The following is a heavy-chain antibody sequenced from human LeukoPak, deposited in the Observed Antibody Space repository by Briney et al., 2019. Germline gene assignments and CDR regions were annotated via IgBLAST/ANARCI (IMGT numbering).Heavy chain of an antibody. D-gene: IGHD2-21*01. CDR2: ISYDGSNK. CDR1: GFTFSSYG. CDR3: ARGEGGADY. J-gene: IGHJ4*02. V-gene: IGHV3-30*03. Sequence: GGSLRLSCAASGFTFSSYGMHWVRQAPGKGLEWVAVISYDGSNKYYADSVKGRFTISRDNSKNTLYLQMNSLRAEDTAVYYCARGEGGADYWGQGTLVTVSS.